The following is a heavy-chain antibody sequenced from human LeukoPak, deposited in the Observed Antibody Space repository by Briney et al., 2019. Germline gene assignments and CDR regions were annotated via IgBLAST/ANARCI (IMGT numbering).Heavy chain of an antibody. CDR3: AKDLHYDSSGYVAFDI. V-gene: IGHV3-23*01. CDR1: GFTFSSYA. Sequence: GGSLRLSCAASGFTFSSYAMSWVRQAPGKGLEWVSAISGSGGSTYYADSVKGRFTISRDNSKNTLYLQMSSLRAEDTAVYYCAKDLHYDSSGYVAFDIWGQGTMVTVSS. CDR2: ISGSGGST. D-gene: IGHD3-22*01. J-gene: IGHJ3*02.